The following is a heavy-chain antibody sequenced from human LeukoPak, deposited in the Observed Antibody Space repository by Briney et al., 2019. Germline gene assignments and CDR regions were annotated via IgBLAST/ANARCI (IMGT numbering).Heavy chain of an antibody. J-gene: IGHJ4*02. CDR3: TTGFSVVVPAAKRVDY. Sequence: GGSLRLSCAASGFTFSSYGMHWVRQAPGKGLEWVAFIRYDGSNKYYADSVEGRFTISRDNSKNTLYLQMNSLKTEDTAVYYCTTGFSVVVPAAKRVDYWGQGTLVTVSS. D-gene: IGHD2-2*01. CDR1: GFTFSSYG. CDR2: IRYDGSNK. V-gene: IGHV3-30*02.